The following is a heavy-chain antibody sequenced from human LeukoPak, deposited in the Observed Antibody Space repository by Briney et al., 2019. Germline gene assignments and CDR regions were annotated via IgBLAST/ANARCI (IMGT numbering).Heavy chain of an antibody. D-gene: IGHD5-18*01. CDR2: IKQDGSEK. V-gene: IGHV3-7*03. CDR1: GLTLSNYW. CDR3: AGRPTGYSSGYIH. J-gene: IGHJ4*02. Sequence: GGSLRLSCTASGLTLSNYWMIWVRQAPGKGLQWVAKIKQDGSEKYYVDSVKGRFTISRDNSENIVYLQMNNLRVEDTAVYYCAGRPTGYSSGYIHWGQGTLVTVSS.